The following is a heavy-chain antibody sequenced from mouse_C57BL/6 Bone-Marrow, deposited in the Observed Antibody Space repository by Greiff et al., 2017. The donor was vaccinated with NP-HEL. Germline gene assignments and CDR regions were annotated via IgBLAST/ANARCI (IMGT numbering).Heavy chain of an antibody. CDR2: IYPRSGNT. V-gene: IGHV1-81*01. J-gene: IGHJ3*01. CDR1: GYTFTSYG. Sequence: VKLMESGAELARPGASVKLSCKASGYTFTSYGISWVKQRTGQGLEWIGEIYPRSGNTYYNEKFKGKATLTADKSSSTAYMELRSLTSEDSAVYFCARWLLRFFFAYWGQGTLVTVSA. CDR3: ARWLLRFFFAY. D-gene: IGHD2-3*01.